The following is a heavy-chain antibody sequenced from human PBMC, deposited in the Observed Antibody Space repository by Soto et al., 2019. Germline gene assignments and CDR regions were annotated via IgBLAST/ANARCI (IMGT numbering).Heavy chain of an antibody. Sequence: EVQLLQSGGGLVQPGGSLRLSCSASGITFSIYAMSWVRQAPGKGLEWVSAISGRGDNTYYADSVEGRFTMSRDNSKKTLYLQMNSMRAEDTAIYRVVPSTILYMDVWGEGTTVTVSS. V-gene: IGHV3-23*01. CDR3: VPSTILYMDV. CDR1: GITFSIYA. D-gene: IGHD2-2*01. CDR2: ISGRGDNT. J-gene: IGHJ6*03.